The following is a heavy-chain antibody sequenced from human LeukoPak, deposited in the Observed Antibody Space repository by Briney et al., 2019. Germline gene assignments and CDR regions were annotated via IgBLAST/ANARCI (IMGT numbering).Heavy chain of an antibody. CDR2: ISSSGSYI. Sequence: AGGSLRLSCAASGFTFSSYSMTWVRQAPGKGLEWVSSISSSGSYIYYADSVKGRFTISRDNAKNSLYLQMNSLRAEDTAMYYCARDTFDYWGQGTLVTASS. CDR1: GFTFSSYS. V-gene: IGHV3-21*01. CDR3: ARDTFDY. J-gene: IGHJ4*02.